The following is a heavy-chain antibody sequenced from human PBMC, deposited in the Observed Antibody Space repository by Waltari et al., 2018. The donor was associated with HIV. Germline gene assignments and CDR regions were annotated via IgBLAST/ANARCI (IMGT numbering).Heavy chain of an antibody. Sequence: QLHLQESGPGLVKPSETLALTCTVSGGSITRNDFYWAWIRQPPGKGLEWIGLMYNSGTTDYNPSLKSRGSMSRDTSKNRFSRRLHSVTAADTAIYYCARRGDGFNQHARLDHWGPGTLVTVSS. CDR3: ARRGDGFNQHARLDH. D-gene: IGHD2-2*01. CDR2: MYNSGTT. CDR1: GGSITRNDFY. J-gene: IGHJ4*02. V-gene: IGHV4-39*01.